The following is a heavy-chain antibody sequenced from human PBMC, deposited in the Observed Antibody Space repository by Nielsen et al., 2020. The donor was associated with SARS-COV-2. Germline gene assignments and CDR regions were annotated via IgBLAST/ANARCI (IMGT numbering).Heavy chain of an antibody. V-gene: IGHV4-30-2*01. CDR1: GGSISSGGYS. J-gene: IGHJ3*02. Sequence: LRLSCTVSGGSISSGGYSWSWIRQPPGKGLEWIGYIYHSGRTYYNPSLKSRVTISVDRSKNQFSLKLSSVTAADTAVYYCARGGRITFGGADDAFDIWGQGTMVTVSS. CDR2: IYHSGRT. D-gene: IGHD3-16*01. CDR3: ARGGRITFGGADDAFDI.